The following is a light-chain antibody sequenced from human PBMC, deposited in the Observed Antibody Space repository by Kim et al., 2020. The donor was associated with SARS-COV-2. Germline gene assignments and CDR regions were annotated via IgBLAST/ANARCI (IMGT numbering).Light chain of an antibody. J-gene: IGLJ3*02. CDR3: QVWDSSSDHRV. Sequence: SYELTQSPSASVAPGKTARITCGGNNIGSKSVHWYQQKPGQAPALVIYYDSDRPSGIPERFSGSNSGNTATLTISRVEAGDEADYYCQVWDSSSDHRVFGGGTKLTVL. CDR1: NIGSKS. V-gene: IGLV3-21*04. CDR2: YDS.